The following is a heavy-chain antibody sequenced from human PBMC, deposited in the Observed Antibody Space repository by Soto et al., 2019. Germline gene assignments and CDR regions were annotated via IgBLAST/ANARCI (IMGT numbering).Heavy chain of an antibody. D-gene: IGHD2-2*02. CDR1: GYSFTNYW. CDR3: ARAAIPHYYSSGMDV. Sequence: GESLKISCEGSGYSFTNYWIGWVRQMPGKGLEWMGIIYAGDSDTRYSPSFQGQVTISADKSISIAYLQWSSLKASDTAMYYCARAAIPHYYSSGMDVWGQGNTVTVSS. CDR2: IYAGDSDT. J-gene: IGHJ6*02. V-gene: IGHV5-51*01.